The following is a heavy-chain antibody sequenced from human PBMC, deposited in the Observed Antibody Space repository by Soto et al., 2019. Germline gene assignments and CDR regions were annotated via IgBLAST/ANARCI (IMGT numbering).Heavy chain of an antibody. Sequence: QVQLVQSGAEVKKPGSSVKVSFKASGGTFISYPISWVRQAPGQGLEWMGGIIPIFGTANYGQKFQGRVTITADKTTSTAYMELSSLRSEDTAVYYGASGVGSGWAYYYYGMDVWGQGTTVTVSS. CDR2: IIPIFGTA. CDR1: GGTFISYP. J-gene: IGHJ6*02. D-gene: IGHD6-19*01. CDR3: ASGVGSGWAYYYYGMDV. V-gene: IGHV1-69*06.